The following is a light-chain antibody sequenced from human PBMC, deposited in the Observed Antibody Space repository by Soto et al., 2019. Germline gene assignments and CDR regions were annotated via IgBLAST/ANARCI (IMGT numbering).Light chain of an antibody. V-gene: IGLV2-14*01. Sequence: QSALTQPASVSGSPGQSLTISCTGTTSDIGFYDYVSWYQQYPGKAPKLLIYGVTIRPSGISNRFSGSKSGSTASLTISGLQGEDEADYYCSAYTVSRTYVFGTGTKLTVL. J-gene: IGLJ1*01. CDR2: GVT. CDR1: TSDIGFYDY. CDR3: SAYTVSRTYV.